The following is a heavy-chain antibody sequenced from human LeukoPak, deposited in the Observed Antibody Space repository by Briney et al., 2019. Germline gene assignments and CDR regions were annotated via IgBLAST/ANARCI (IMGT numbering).Heavy chain of an antibody. V-gene: IGHV1-69*05. CDR1: GGTFSSYA. D-gene: IGHD3-22*01. CDR2: IIPIFGTA. J-gene: IGHJ4*02. Sequence: SVKVSCKASGGTFSSYAISWVRQAPGQGLEWMGGIIPIFGTANYAQKFQGRVTITTDESTSTAYMELSSLRSEDTAVYYCARGPYYYDSSGYYYLDYWGQGTLVTVSS. CDR3: ARGPYYYDSSGYYYLDY.